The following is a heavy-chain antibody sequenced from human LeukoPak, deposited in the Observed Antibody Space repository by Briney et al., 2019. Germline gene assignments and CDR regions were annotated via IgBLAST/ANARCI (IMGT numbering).Heavy chain of an antibody. CDR2: INPNSGGT. D-gene: IGHD1-1*01. Sequence: ASVKVSCKASGYTFTGYYLHWVRQAPGQGLEWLGWINPNSGGTHYAQKFQGRVTVTRDTSVSTAYMELNSLRSEDTALYYCARPMTGTGLTYYYYGMDIWGQGTTVTVAS. J-gene: IGHJ6*02. V-gene: IGHV1-2*02. CDR3: ARPMTGTGLTYYYYGMDI. CDR1: GYTFTGYY.